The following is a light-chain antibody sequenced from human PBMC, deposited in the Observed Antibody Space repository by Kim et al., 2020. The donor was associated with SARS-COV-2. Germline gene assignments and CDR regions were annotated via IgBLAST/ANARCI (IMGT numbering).Light chain of an antibody. Sequence: ASVGDRVTITCRASQDISNSVVWDQQKPGEVPKVLIYATSTLQAGVPFRCSGSGSGTDFNLTISSLQPEDVATYYCQKYNSAPFIFGGGTKVDIK. CDR2: ATS. J-gene: IGKJ4*01. CDR1: QDISNS. V-gene: IGKV1-27*01. CDR3: QKYNSAPFI.